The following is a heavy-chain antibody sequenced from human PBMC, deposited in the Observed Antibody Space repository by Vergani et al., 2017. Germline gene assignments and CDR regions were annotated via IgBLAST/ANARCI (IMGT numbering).Heavy chain of an antibody. CDR1: GDSVISTDYH. D-gene: IGHD2-15*01. CDR2: MDYSGST. V-gene: IGHV4-39*01. CDR3: ASKRGACRAAYCHSYDF. Sequence: QVQLQESGPGLVKPSETLSLTCTVSGDSVISTDYHLGWIRQPPGKGLEWIGSMDYSGSTSYNPSLESRISISFETPKNQFSLRLTSLTAADTAVYYCASKRGACRAAYCHSYDFWGPGTLVGVSS. J-gene: IGHJ4*02.